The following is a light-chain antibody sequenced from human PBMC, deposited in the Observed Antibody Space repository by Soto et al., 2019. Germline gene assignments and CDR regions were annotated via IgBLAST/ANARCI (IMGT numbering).Light chain of an antibody. CDR3: QQYGGSPQT. CDR2: GAS. J-gene: IGKJ1*01. V-gene: IGKV3-20*01. Sequence: ELVFTHSPGTLALSPGEGATLSCRASQSVSKYLAWYQQKPGQAPRLLIYGASSRATGIPDSFSGSGSGTDFTLTISRLEPEDFAVYYCQQYGGSPQTFGQGTKV. CDR1: QSVSKY.